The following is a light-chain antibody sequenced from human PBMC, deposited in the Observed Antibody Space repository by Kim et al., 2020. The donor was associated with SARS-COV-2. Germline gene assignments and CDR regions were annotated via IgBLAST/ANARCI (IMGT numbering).Light chain of an antibody. CDR2: DAS. V-gene: IGKV3-11*01. Sequence: SLSPGETAALSSRASQSISNYLAWYQLKPGQPPRLLIYDASNRATGIPARFSGSRSGTDFTLTISSLEPAHFAVYFCQQHSNWLTFGGGTKVDIK. CDR3: QQHSNWLT. J-gene: IGKJ4*01. CDR1: QSISNY.